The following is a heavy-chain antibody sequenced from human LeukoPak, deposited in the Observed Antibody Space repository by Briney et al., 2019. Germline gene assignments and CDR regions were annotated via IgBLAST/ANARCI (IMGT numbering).Heavy chain of an antibody. CDR1: GFTFSSYA. CDR3: ATDTFEWLFNAFDI. J-gene: IGHJ3*02. V-gene: IGHV3-30-3*01. D-gene: IGHD3-9*01. Sequence: GGSLRLSCAASGFTFSSYAMHWVRQAPGKGLEWVAVISYDGSNKYYADSVKGRFTISRDNSKNTLYLQMNSLRAEDTAVYYCATDTFEWLFNAFDIWGQGTMVTVSS. CDR2: ISYDGSNK.